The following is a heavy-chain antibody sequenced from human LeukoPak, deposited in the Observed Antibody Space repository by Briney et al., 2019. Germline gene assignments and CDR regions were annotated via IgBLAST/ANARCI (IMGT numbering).Heavy chain of an antibody. J-gene: IGHJ6*02. Sequence: GGSLRLSCAASGFTFSSYWMHWVREVPGKGPVWVSRINGDGSSTSYADSVKGRFTISRDNAKNSLYLQMNSLRAEDTAVYYCARDLIAARGMDVWGQGTTVTVSS. V-gene: IGHV3-74*01. CDR1: GFTFSSYW. CDR2: INGDGSST. CDR3: ARDLIAARGMDV. D-gene: IGHD6-6*01.